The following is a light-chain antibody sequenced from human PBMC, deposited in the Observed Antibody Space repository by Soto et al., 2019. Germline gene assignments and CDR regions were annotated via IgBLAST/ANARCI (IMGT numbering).Light chain of an antibody. J-gene: IGKJ5*01. CDR1: QSVSIL. CDR3: QQRSVWPIT. CDR2: DAS. V-gene: IGKV3-11*01. Sequence: EIVMTQSPATLSVSPGERSTLXXRASQSVSILLAWYQQKPGQSPRXVIYDASHRATGVPARFSGSGAGTDFTLTISGLEPEDFAVYYCQQRSVWPITFGQGTRLEIK.